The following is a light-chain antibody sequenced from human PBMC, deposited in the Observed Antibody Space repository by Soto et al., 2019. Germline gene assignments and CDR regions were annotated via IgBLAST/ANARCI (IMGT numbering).Light chain of an antibody. CDR1: QSLTNSY. CDR2: DTS. CDR3: QQYGTSEII. Sequence: DIVFTQSPDTRSLSPGNKATLSFRASQSLTNSYIAWYQLKPGQAPRLLIYDTSSRATGIPDRFSGSGSGTDFTLTITRLEPEYFAVFYCQQYGTSEIIFGQGTRLEIK. J-gene: IGKJ5*01. V-gene: IGKV3-20*01.